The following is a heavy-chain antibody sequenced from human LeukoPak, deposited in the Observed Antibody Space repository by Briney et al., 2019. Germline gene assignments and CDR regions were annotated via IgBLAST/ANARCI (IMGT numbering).Heavy chain of an antibody. Sequence: GGSLRLSCVASGFTFSSYEVNWVRQAPGKGLEWVSYISSSGSTIYYADSVKGRFTISRDNAKNSLYLQMNSLRAEDTAVYYCARVTESWYFDLWGRGTLVTVSS. CDR1: GFTFSSYE. CDR3: ARVTESWYFDL. V-gene: IGHV3-48*03. CDR2: ISSSGSTI. J-gene: IGHJ2*01.